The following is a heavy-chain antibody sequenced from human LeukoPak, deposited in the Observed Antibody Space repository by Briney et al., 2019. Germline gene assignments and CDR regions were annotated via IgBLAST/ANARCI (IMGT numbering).Heavy chain of an antibody. CDR2: IYRGGDT. V-gene: IGHV3-53*01. J-gene: IGHJ6*04. Sequence: PGGSLRLSCAASGFTVSSNYMNWVRQAPGKGLEWVSLIYRGGDTYYADSVKGRFTISRDNAKNSLYLQMNSLRAEDTAVYYCAELGITMIGGVWGKGTTVTISS. D-gene: IGHD3-10*02. CDR3: AELGITMIGGV. CDR1: GFTVSSNY.